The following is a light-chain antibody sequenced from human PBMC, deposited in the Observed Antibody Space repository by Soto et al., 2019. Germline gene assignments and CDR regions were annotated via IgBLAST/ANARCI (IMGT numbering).Light chain of an antibody. CDR1: QSISTW. V-gene: IGKV1-5*03. CDR2: KAS. Sequence: DIQVTQSPSTLSASVGDRVTITCRASQSISTWLAWYQQKPGKAPNLLIYKASSLESGVPSRFSGSGSGTEFTLTISSLQPDDFATYYCQQYNSYSSGTFGQGTKVEIK. J-gene: IGKJ1*01. CDR3: QQYNSYSSGT.